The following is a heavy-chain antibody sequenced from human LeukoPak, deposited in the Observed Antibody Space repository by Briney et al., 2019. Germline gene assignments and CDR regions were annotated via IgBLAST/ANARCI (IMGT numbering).Heavy chain of an antibody. CDR1: RFTFSSYS. V-gene: IGHV3-21*01. CDR3: ARRQGIAVAGTAFDI. Sequence: PGGSLRLSCAASRFTFSSYSMNWVRQAPGKGLEWVSSISSSGSYIYYADSVKGRFTISRDNAKNSLYLQMNSLRAEDTAVYYCARRQGIAVAGTAFDIWGQGTMVTVSS. CDR2: ISSSGSYI. D-gene: IGHD6-19*01. J-gene: IGHJ3*02.